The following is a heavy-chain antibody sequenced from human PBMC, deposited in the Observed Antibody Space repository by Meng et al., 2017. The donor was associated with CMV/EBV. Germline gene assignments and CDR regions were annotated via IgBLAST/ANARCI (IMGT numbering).Heavy chain of an antibody. CDR1: GYTFTGYY. CDR3: ARAPYNWNDVISNWFDP. D-gene: IGHD1-1*01. CDR2: INPNSGGT. Sequence: ASVKVSCKASGYTFTGYYMHWVRQAPGQGLEWMGWINPNSGGTNYAQKFQGRVTMTRDTSISTAYMELSRLRSDDTAVYYCARAPYNWNDVISNWFDPWGQGTLVTSPQ. J-gene: IGHJ5*02. V-gene: IGHV1-2*02.